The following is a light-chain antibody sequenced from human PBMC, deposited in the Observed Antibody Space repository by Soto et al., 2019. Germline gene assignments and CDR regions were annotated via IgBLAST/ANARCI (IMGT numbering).Light chain of an antibody. CDR3: SSYTTSNTLEAV. Sequence: QSALTQPASVSGSPGQSITISCTGTSSDVGGYNYVSWYQQLPGKAPKLMIYEVSNRPSGVSIRFSGSKSGHTASLTISGLQAEDEADYYCSSYTTSNTLEAVFGGGTKLTVL. CDR1: SSDVGGYNY. CDR2: EVS. J-gene: IGLJ2*01. V-gene: IGLV2-14*01.